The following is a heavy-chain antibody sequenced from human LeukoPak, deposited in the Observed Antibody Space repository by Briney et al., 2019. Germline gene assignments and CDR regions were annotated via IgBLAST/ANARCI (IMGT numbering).Heavy chain of an antibody. V-gene: IGHV3-30*02. CDR1: GFTFSNYG. J-gene: IGHJ4*02. CDR2: IRFDGSNK. D-gene: IGHD3-10*01. CDR3: PTPSSLRYGSGSPDY. Sequence: GGSLRLSCVASGFTFSNYGMHWVRQAPGKGLEWVAFIRFDGSNKYYADSVKGRFTISRDNSKNTLLLQMSSLTADDTAVYYSPTPSSLRYGSGSPDYWGQGTLVTVSS.